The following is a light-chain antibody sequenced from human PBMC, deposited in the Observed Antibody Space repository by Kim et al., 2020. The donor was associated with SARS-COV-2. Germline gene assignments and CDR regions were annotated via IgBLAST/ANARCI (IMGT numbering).Light chain of an antibody. CDR3: NSRDSSGNHLGV. V-gene: IGLV3-19*01. J-gene: IGLJ3*02. Sequence: SSELTQDPAVSVALGQTVRITCQGDSLRSYYASWYQQKPGQAPVLVIYGKNNRPSGIPDRFSGSSSGNTASLTITGAQAEDEADYYCNSRDSSGNHLGVFGGGPKLTVL. CDR1: SLRSYY. CDR2: GKN.